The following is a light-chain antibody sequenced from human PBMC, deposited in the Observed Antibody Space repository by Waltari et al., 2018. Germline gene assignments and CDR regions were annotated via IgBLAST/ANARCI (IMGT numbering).Light chain of an antibody. Sequence: HSALTQPASVSGSPGQSTTISCAGTSSYVGAYTFFCWHQHHPGKAPKLIIYEFQNRPSGVSDRFSASKSGDTASLTISGLQPEDEADYYCSSYTASNILLFGGGTKLTVL. CDR3: SSYTASNILL. J-gene: IGLJ2*01. CDR1: SSYVGAYTF. V-gene: IGLV2-14*01. CDR2: EFQ.